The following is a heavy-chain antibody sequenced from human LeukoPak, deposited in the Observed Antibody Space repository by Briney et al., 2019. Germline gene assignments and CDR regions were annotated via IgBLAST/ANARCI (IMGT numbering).Heavy chain of an antibody. J-gene: IGHJ4*02. CDR2: IYPGHSDT. CDR1: GYSFTSYW. CDR3: ARHLDGYNPFDY. V-gene: IGHV5-51*01. Sequence: GESLKISCKGSGYSFTSYWIVWVRQMLGKGPECMGIIYPGHSDTRYSPSFQGQVTISADESSNTAYLQWSSLKASDTAIYYCARHLDGYNPFDYWGQGTLVTVSS. D-gene: IGHD5-24*01.